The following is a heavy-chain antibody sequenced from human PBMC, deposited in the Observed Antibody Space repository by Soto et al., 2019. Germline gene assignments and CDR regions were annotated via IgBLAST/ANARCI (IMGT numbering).Heavy chain of an antibody. Sequence: QVHLVESGGGVAQPGRSLRLSCVASGFTFDTYGIHWVRQAPGKGLQWVALISYEGSNTYYADSVRGRFTISRDNSKNTLYLQMNALRPDDTGVYYCARVTPGNNLYYFSGLDVWGRGTSVTVSS. CDR1: GFTFDTYG. CDR3: ARVTPGNNLYYFSGLDV. V-gene: IGHV3-30-3*01. D-gene: IGHD1-1*01. CDR2: ISYEGSNT. J-gene: IGHJ6*02.